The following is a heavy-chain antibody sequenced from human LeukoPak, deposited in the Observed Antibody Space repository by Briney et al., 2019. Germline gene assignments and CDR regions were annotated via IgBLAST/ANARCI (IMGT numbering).Heavy chain of an antibody. D-gene: IGHD3-10*01. CDR2: INQDGSEK. Sequence: GGSLRLSCVGPVFRFSNYWMSWVRQTPGKGLEWVANINQDGSEKFLVDSVKGRFTISRDNVKNSLFLQMSSLRAEDTAVYFCARALAARSFYFDYWGQGTRVSVSS. CDR3: ARALAARSFYFDY. CDR1: VFRFSNYW. V-gene: IGHV3-7*04. J-gene: IGHJ4*02.